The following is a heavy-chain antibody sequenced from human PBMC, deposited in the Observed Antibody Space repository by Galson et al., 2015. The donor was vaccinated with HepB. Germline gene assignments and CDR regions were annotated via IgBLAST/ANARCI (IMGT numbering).Heavy chain of an antibody. Sequence: SLRLSCAASGFTFSSYAMSWVRQAPGKGLEWVSAISGSGGSTYYADSVKGRFTISRDNSKNTLYLQMNSLRAEDTAVYYCAVRWYPTGALGYWGQGTLVTVSS. CDR1: GFTFSSYA. CDR2: ISGSGGST. CDR3: AVRWYPTGALGY. V-gene: IGHV3-23*01. D-gene: IGHD4-23*01. J-gene: IGHJ4*02.